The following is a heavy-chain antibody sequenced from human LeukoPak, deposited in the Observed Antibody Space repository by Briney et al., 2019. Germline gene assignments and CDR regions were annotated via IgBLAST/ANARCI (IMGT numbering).Heavy chain of an antibody. V-gene: IGHV3-48*04. CDR1: GFTLSNYG. CDR2: ISSSGDTI. D-gene: IGHD5-24*01. J-gene: IGHJ4*02. Sequence: GGSLRLSCAASGFTLSNYGIHWVRQAPGKGLEWVSYISSSGDTIYYADSVRGRFTISRDNAKNSLYLQMNSLRVEDTAVYYCARDSQRWGNFDSWGQGTLVSVSS. CDR3: ARDSQRWGNFDS.